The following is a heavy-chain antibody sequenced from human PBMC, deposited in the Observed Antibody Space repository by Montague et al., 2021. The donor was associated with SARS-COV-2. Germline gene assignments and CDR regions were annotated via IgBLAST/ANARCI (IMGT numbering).Heavy chain of an antibody. CDR1: GGSFSGYS. D-gene: IGHD2-2*01. CDR3: ARGLHWVVPGVLGVCHYYYYYDMDV. V-gene: IGHV4-34*01. J-gene: IGHJ6*03. Sequence: SETLSLTCAVYGGSFSGYSWSWIRQPPGKGLEWIGEINHSGSTNYNPSLKSRVTISVDTSKNQFSLKLGSVTAADTAVYYCARGLHWVVPGVLGVCHYYYYYDMDVWGKGTTVTVPS. CDR2: INHSGST.